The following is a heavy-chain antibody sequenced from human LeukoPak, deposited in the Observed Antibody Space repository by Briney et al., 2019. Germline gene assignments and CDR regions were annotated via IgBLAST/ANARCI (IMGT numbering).Heavy chain of an antibody. Sequence: SETLSLTCTASGGSISSGSYYWSWIRQPAGKGLEWIGRIYTSGSTNYNPSLKSRVTISVDTSKNQFSLKLSSVTAADTAVYYCASSGGVGATNDYWGQGTLVTVSS. CDR3: ASSGGVGATNDY. CDR2: IYTSGST. D-gene: IGHD1-26*01. V-gene: IGHV4-61*02. CDR1: GGSISSGSYY. J-gene: IGHJ4*02.